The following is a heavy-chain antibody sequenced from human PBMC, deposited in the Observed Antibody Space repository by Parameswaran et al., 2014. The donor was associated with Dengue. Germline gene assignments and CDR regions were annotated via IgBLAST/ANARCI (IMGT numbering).Heavy chain of an antibody. J-gene: IGHJ4*02. Sequence: RWIRQPPGKGLEWVSAISGSGGSTYYADSVKGRFTISRDNSKNTLYLQMNSLRAEDTAVYYCAKDQRWLQIRTQADFDYWGQGTLVTVSS. CDR3: AKDQRWLQIRTQADFDY. V-gene: IGHV3-23*01. D-gene: IGHD5-24*01. CDR2: ISGSGGST.